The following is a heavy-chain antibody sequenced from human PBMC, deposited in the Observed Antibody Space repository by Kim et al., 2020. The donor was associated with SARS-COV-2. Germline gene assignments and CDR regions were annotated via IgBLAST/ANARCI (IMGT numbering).Heavy chain of an antibody. D-gene: IGHD6-13*01. J-gene: IGHJ5*02. CDR3: ARDQGSSSPVNWFDP. CDR2: IYYSGST. Sequence: SETLSLTCTVSGGSISSYYWSWIRQPPGKGLEWIGYIYYSGSTNYNPSLKSRVTISVDTSKNQSSLKLSSVTAADTAVYYCARDQGSSSPVNWFDPWGQGTLVTVSS. CDR1: GGSISSYY. V-gene: IGHV4-59*13.